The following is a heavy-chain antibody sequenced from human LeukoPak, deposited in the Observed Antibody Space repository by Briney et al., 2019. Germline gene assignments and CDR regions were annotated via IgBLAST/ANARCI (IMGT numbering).Heavy chain of an antibody. J-gene: IGHJ6*02. CDR3: ARADYDFWSGRQYYYYGMDV. CDR2: INAGNGNT. Sequence: ASVKVSCKASGYTFTSYAMHWVRQAPGQRLEWMGWINAGNGNTKYSQKFQGRVTITRDTSASTAYMELSSLRSEDTAVYYCARADYDFWSGRQYYYYGMDVWGQGTTVTVSS. CDR1: GYTFTSYA. D-gene: IGHD3-3*01. V-gene: IGHV1-3*01.